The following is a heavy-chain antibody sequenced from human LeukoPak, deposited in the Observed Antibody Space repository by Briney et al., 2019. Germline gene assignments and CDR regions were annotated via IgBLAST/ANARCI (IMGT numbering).Heavy chain of an antibody. D-gene: IGHD6-13*01. CDR3: ARDLFLAATEREGDDY. CDR1: GYTFTAYF. V-gene: IGHV1-2*02. Sequence: ASVKVSCKASGYTFTAYFIHWVRQAPGQGLEWVGWINPNTGDTSYAQKFQGRVTLTGDTSITTAYMELSSLRSDDTAVYYCARDLFLAATEREGDDYWGQGTLVTVS. CDR2: INPNTGDT. J-gene: IGHJ4*02.